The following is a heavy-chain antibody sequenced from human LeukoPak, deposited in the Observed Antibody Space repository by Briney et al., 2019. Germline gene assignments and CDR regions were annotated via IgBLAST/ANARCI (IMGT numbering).Heavy chain of an antibody. D-gene: IGHD2-2*01. Sequence: RPSETLSLTCTVSGGSTGSGSYYWIWIPPPAGKGLEWIGRVYTSGNTNYNPSLKGPVTIAVYTTKNQFSLQLSSVTAAETAVYFCARMEPTARRHNAFDLWGQGTVVTVSS. V-gene: IGHV4-61*02. CDR1: GGSTGSGSYY. J-gene: IGHJ3*01. CDR3: ARMEPTARRHNAFDL. CDR2: VYTSGNT.